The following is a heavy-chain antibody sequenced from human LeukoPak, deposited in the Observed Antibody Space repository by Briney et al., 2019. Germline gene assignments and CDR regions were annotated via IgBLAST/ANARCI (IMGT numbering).Heavy chain of an antibody. J-gene: IGHJ6*02. CDR3: ARDWISNYYDSSGYYYGMDV. CDR1: GGSISSYY. V-gene: IGHV4-59*01. CDR2: IYYSGST. D-gene: IGHD3-22*01. Sequence: SETLSLTCTVSGGSISSYYWSWIRQPPGKGLEWIGYIYYSGSTNYNPSLERRVTISVDTSKNQFSLKLSSVTAADTAVYYCARDWISNYYDSSGYYYGMDVWGQGTTVTVSS.